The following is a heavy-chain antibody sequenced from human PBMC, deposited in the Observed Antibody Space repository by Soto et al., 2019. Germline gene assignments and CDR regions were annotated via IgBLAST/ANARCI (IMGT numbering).Heavy chain of an antibody. CDR1: GFAFSSYA. CDR2: ISGSGGST. CDR3: AKNSWDDFRSGYQTHFDY. J-gene: IGHJ4*02. Sequence: EVQLLESGGGLVQPGGSLRLSCAASGFAFSSYAMSWVRQAPGKGLEWVSAISGSGGSTYYADSVKGRFTISRDNSKNTLYLQMNSLRAEDTAVYYCAKNSWDDFRSGYQTHFDYWGQGTLVTVSS. D-gene: IGHD3-3*01. V-gene: IGHV3-23*01.